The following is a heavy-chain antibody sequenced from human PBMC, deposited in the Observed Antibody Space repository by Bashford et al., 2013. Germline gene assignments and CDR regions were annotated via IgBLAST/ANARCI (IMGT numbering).Heavy chain of an antibody. CDR2: IYYSGRT. J-gene: IGHJ4*02. Sequence: WIRQPPREGPWSGLGTIYYSGRTSYNPSLTSRVTISVDTSKNQLSLKLTSVTAADTAVYYCARGAAPDFWGQGTLVTVSS. CDR3: ARGAAPDF. D-gene: IGHD6-13*01. V-gene: IGHV4-30-4*01.